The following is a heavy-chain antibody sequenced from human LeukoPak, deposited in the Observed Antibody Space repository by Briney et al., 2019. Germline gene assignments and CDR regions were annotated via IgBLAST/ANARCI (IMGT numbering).Heavy chain of an antibody. CDR2: IHRDGRT. CDR1: GVSISSSEW. CDR3: GKTDIYFNPIDY. D-gene: IGHD3-9*01. Sequence: PSGTLSLTCAVSGVSISSSEWWIWVRQPPGQGREWIGEIHRDGRTRYNPSLKSRVTMSMDYSQNKFSLSVTSVTAADTAIYYCGKTDIYFNPIDYWGPGSLVTVSS. V-gene: IGHV4-4*02. J-gene: IGHJ4*02.